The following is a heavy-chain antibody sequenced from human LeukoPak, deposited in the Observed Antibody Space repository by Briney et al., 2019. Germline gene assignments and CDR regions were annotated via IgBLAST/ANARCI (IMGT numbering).Heavy chain of an antibody. CDR1: GFIFSSYV. V-gene: IGHV3-23*01. Sequence: GGSLRLSCAASGFIFSSYVMSWGRQAPGKGLEWVSGISGSGGNTYYADSVKGRFTVSRDNCKNTLYVQMSSLSADATAVYYCAKGAAAGTPNYWGQGTLVTVSS. D-gene: IGHD6-13*01. J-gene: IGHJ4*02. CDR3: AKGAAAGTPNY. CDR2: ISGSGGNT.